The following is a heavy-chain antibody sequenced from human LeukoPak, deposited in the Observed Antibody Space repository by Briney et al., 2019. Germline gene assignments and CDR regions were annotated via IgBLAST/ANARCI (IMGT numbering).Heavy chain of an antibody. D-gene: IGHD2-15*01. CDR1: RFTFTKYS. V-gene: IGHV3-53*01. J-gene: IGHJ4*02. Sequence: GGSLRLSCAASRFTFTKYSINWVRQAPGKGLEWVSVIYSGGSTYYADSVKGRFTISRDNSKNTLYLQMNSLRAEDTAVYYCARGSKDRYPDYWGQGTLVTVSS. CDR3: ARGSKDRYPDY. CDR2: IYSGGST.